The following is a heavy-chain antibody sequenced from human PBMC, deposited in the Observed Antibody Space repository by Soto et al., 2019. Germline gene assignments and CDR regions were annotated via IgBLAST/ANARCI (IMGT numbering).Heavy chain of an antibody. J-gene: IGHJ4*02. CDR2: IYTSGST. D-gene: IGHD3-10*01. CDR3: ARDLKFGQADY. V-gene: IGHV4-4*07. Sequence: SETLSLTCTVSGGSISSYYWTWIRQPSGKGLEWIGRIYTSGSTNYNPSLKSRVTMSVDTSKNQFSLKLSSVTAADTAVYYCARDLKFGQADYWGQGSQVAVSS. CDR1: GGSISSYY.